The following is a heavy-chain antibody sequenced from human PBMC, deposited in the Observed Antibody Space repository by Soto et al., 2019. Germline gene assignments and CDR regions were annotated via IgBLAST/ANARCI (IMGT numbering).Heavy chain of an antibody. Sequence: SETLSLTCTVSGGSISSGGYYWSWIRQHPGKGLEWIGYIYYSGSTYYNPSLKSRVTISVDTSKNQFSLKLSSVIAADTAVYYCARGLVVVPAAISYGNWFDPWGQGTRVTVSS. CDR1: GGSISSGGYY. CDR2: IYYSGST. J-gene: IGHJ5*02. D-gene: IGHD2-2*02. CDR3: ARGLVVVPAAISYGNWFDP. V-gene: IGHV4-31*03.